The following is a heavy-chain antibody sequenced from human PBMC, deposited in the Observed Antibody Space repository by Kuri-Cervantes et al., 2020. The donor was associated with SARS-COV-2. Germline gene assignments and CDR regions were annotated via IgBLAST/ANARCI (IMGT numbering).Heavy chain of an antibody. CDR2: INHSGST. Sequence: SETLSLTCAVYGGSFSGYYWSWIRQPPGKGLEWIGEINHSGSTNYNPSLKSRVTISVDTSKNQFSLKLSSVTAGDTAVYYCARGRDYYDSSGYPDSEYFQHWGQGTLVTVSS. J-gene: IGHJ1*01. CDR1: GGSFSGYY. V-gene: IGHV4-34*01. CDR3: ARGRDYYDSSGYPDSEYFQH. D-gene: IGHD3-22*01.